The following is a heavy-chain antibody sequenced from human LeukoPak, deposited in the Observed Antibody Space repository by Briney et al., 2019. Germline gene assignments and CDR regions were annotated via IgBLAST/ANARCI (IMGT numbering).Heavy chain of an antibody. D-gene: IGHD6-19*01. V-gene: IGHV3-74*01. CDR1: GFAFSNYW. CDR3: ARAGWYRFDY. CDR2: MNSDGTTT. J-gene: IGHJ4*02. Sequence: PGGSLRLSCAASGFAFSNYWMHWVRQAPGKGLVWVARMNSDGTTTNYADSMKGRFTISRDNAKNTLFLQMNSLGAEDTAVYYCARAGWYRFDYWGQETLVTVSS.